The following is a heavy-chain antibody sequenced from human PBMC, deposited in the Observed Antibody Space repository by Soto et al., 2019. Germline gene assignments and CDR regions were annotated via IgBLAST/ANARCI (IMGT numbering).Heavy chain of an antibody. CDR1: GFTFSSYS. Sequence: GGSLRLSCAASGFTFSSYSMNWVRQAPGKGLEWVSSISSSSSYIYYADSVKGRFTISRDNAKNSLYLQMNSLRAEDTAVYYCARDREIGDYGYYYMDVWGKGTTVTVSS. CDR3: ARDREIGDYGYYYMDV. D-gene: IGHD4-17*01. V-gene: IGHV3-21*01. J-gene: IGHJ6*03. CDR2: ISSSSSYI.